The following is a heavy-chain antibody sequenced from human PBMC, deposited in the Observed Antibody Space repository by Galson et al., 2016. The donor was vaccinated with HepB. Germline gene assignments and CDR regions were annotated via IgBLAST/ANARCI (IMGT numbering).Heavy chain of an antibody. D-gene: IGHD3-22*01. CDR1: GFTISGSA. CDR3: TRQRYYDSRGPLGYYFGLDV. Sequence: SLRLSCAASGFTISGSAMHWARQASGKGLEWIGHVRRKVNNYATAYSTSVRGRFTISRDDSENTAYLEMNSLQIEDTAVYYCTRQRYYDSRGPLGYYFGLDVWGQGTTVTVSS. V-gene: IGHV3-73*01. CDR2: VRRKVNNYAT. J-gene: IGHJ6*02.